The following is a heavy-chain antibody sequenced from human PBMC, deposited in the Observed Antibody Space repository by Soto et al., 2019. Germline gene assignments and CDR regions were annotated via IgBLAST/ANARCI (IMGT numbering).Heavy chain of an antibody. CDR3: ARETYYCDSSGYYLGGGADAFDI. CDR2: ISYDGSNK. CDR1: GFTFSSYA. Sequence: QVQLVESGGGVVQPGRSLRLSCAASGFTFSSYAMHWVRQAPGKGLEWVAVISYDGSNKYYAASVKGRFTISRDNSKNTLYLQLNSLGPEETGVFYCARETYYCDSSGYYLGGGADAFDIWGQGTMVTVSS. D-gene: IGHD3-22*01. J-gene: IGHJ3*02. V-gene: IGHV3-30-3*01.